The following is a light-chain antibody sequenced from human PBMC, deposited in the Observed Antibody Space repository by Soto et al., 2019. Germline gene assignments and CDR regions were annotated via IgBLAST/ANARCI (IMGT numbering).Light chain of an antibody. CDR3: QHYAMSPPFT. J-gene: IGKJ3*01. CDR2: DAF. V-gene: IGKV3-11*01. CDR1: PSVSNS. Sequence: ESVLTQSPATLSLSPGERATLSCRASPSVSNSLAWYQHKPGQAPRLLIYDAFNRATGVPTRFSGSGSGTDFTLTISSLEPEDFAVYYCQHYAMSPPFTFGPGTKVDIK.